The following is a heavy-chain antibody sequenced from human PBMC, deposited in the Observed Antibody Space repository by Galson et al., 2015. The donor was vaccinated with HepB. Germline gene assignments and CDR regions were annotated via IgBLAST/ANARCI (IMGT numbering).Heavy chain of an antibody. Sequence: SVKVSCKASGGTFSSYAISWVRQAPGQGLEWMGGIIPIFGTANYAQKFQGRVTITADESTSTAYMELSSLRSEDTAVYYCARDLYGGNTMPYYYYGMDVWGQGTTVTVSS. CDR1: GGTFSSYA. J-gene: IGHJ6*02. V-gene: IGHV1-69*13. CDR3: ARDLYGGNTMPYYYYGMDV. D-gene: IGHD4-23*01. CDR2: IIPIFGTA.